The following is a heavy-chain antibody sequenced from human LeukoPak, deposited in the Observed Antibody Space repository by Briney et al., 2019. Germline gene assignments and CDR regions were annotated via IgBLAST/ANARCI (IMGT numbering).Heavy chain of an antibody. J-gene: IGHJ5*02. CDR1: GGSISSGDYY. D-gene: IGHD2-2*01. CDR2: IYYSGST. CDR3: ARDAALPYCSSTSCYDWFDP. V-gene: IGHV4-30-4*08. Sequence: SETLSLTCTVSGGSISSGDYYWSWIRQPPGKGLEWIGYIYYSGSTYYNPSLKSRVTISVDTSKNQFSLKLSSVTAADTAVYYCARDAALPYCSSTSCYDWFDPWGQGTLVTVSS.